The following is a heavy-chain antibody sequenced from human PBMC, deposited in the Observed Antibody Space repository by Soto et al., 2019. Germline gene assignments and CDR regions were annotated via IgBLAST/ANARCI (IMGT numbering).Heavy chain of an antibody. CDR1: GGTFSSYA. D-gene: IGHD3-22*01. CDR3: ARHDEYYYDSTHYGMDV. J-gene: IGHJ6*02. Sequence: SVKVSCKASGGTFSSYAISWVRQAPGQGLEWMGGIIPIFGTANYAQKFQGRVTITADESTSTAYMERRSLRSEDTAVYYCARHDEYYYDSTHYGMDVWGQGTRVTVSS. CDR2: IIPIFGTA. V-gene: IGHV1-69*13.